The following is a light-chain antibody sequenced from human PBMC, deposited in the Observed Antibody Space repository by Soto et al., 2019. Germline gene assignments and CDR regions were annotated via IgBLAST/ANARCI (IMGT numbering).Light chain of an antibody. Sequence: EIVMTQSPATLTVSPGERATLSCRASQSVSSNLAWYQQKPGQAPRLLIYGASTRATGIPARFSVSGSGTEFTLTISSLQSEDFAVYYCQQYNNWPRTFGQGTNVEIK. J-gene: IGKJ1*01. CDR2: GAS. CDR1: QSVSSN. CDR3: QQYNNWPRT. V-gene: IGKV3-15*01.